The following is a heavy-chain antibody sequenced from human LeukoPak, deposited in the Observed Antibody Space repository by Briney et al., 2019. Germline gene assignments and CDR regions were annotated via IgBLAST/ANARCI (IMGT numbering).Heavy chain of an antibody. J-gene: IGHJ4*02. V-gene: IGHV3-23*01. CDR2: ISGSGYST. CDR1: GFTFSSYA. CDR3: AKRIAAAAITYYFDY. D-gene: IGHD6-13*01. Sequence: PGGSLRLSCAASGFTFSSYAMSWVRQAPGKGLEWVSGISGSGYSTYYADSVKGRFTISRDNSKNTLYLQMNSLRAEDTAVYYCAKRIAAAAITYYFDYWGQGTLVTVSS.